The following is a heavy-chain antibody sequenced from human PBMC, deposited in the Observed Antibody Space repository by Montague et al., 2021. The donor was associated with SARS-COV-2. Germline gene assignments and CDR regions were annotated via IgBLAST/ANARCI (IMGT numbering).Heavy chain of an antibody. CDR2: TYYRSKWYN. D-gene: IGHD1-1*01. CDR1: GDTVSSNSAT. V-gene: IGHV6-1*01. CDR3: TSGREGNYNVMDV. Sequence: CPISGDTVSSNSATWNWARQSPSRGLEWLGRTYYRSKWYNDYAVXVRGRVTINPDTSKDQFSLQLNSVTPEDTAIYYCTSGREGNYNVMDVWGQGTAVTVSS. J-gene: IGHJ6*02.